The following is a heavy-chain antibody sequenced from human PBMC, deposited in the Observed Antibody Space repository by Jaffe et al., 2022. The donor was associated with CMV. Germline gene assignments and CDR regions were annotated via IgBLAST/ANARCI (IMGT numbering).Heavy chain of an antibody. Sequence: QVQLVESGGGLVKPGGSLRLSCAASGFTFSDYYMSWIRQAPGKGLEWISYITSSGRTIYYADSVKGRFTISRDNAKNSVYLQMNSLRVEDTAVYYCAGDQQLANWFDPWGQGTLVTVSS. V-gene: IGHV3-11*01. J-gene: IGHJ5*02. CDR3: AGDQQLANWFDP. CDR2: ITSSGRTI. CDR1: GFTFSDYY. D-gene: IGHD6-6*01.